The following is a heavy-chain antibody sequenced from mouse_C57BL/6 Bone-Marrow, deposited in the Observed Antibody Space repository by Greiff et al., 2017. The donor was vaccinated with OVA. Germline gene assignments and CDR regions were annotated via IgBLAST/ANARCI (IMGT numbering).Heavy chain of an antibody. CDR1: GFSLSPSGMG. Sequence: QVTLKVSGPGILQSSQTLSLTCSFSGFSLSPSGMGVSWIRQPSGKGLEWLAQIYWDDDTRYNPSLKSRLTISKDTSRNQVFLKFNRVDTADTATYYGARREGCLDYCFDDWGQGTTLTVSS. J-gene: IGHJ2*01. CDR2: IYWDDDT. CDR3: ARREGCLDYCFDD. V-gene: IGHV8-12*01.